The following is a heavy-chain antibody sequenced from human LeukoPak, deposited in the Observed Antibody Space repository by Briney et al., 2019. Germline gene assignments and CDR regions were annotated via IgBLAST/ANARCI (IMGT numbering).Heavy chain of an antibody. CDR2: MNPNSGNT. V-gene: IGHV1-8*03. CDR1: GYTFTIYD. Sequence: ASVKVSCKASGYTFTIYDINWVRQATGQGLEWMGWMNPNSGNTGYAQKFQGRVTITRNTSISTAYMELSSLRSEDTAVYYCARGETTMVRGVIITKDWGQGTLVTVPS. J-gene: IGHJ4*02. CDR3: ARGETTMVRGVIITKD. D-gene: IGHD3-10*01.